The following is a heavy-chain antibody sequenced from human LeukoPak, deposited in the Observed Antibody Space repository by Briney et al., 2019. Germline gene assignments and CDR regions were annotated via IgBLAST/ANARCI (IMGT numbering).Heavy chain of an antibody. J-gene: IGHJ5*02. CDR1: GYTFTCSY. Sequence: ASVKVSCKASGYTFTCSYIHWVRQAPGRGREWMGWINPNSGGTNYAQKFQGRGTMTRDPSISTAYMELSRLRSDDTAVYYCARGGYFDWLGWFDPWGQGTLVTVSS. D-gene: IGHD3-9*01. CDR3: ARGGYFDWLGWFDP. V-gene: IGHV1-2*02. CDR2: INPNSGGT.